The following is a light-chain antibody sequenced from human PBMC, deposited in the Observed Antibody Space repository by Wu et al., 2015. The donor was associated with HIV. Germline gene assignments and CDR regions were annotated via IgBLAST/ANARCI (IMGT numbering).Light chain of an antibody. CDR1: QSASRK. V-gene: IGKV3-11*01. J-gene: IGKJ5*01. CDR3: LQRSSWPLT. CDR2: DAL. Sequence: DILLTQSPGTLSLSPGERATLSCRASQSASRKLAWYQQKPGQAPRLLIYDALYRATGIPVRFSGSGSGTDFTLIISSLESEDFVVYYCLQRSSWPLTFGQGTRLEIK.